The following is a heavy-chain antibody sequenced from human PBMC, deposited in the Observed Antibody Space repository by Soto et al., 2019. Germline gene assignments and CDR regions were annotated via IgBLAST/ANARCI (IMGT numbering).Heavy chain of an antibody. V-gene: IGHV4-61*01. Sequence: SVPQSLNCPVAGASVSSGYSYRVWIQQPPGKGLEWIAYIDYSGSTNYSPSLRSRVAISLDTSENQFSLKVNSVTAADTAVYYCARIGGYHGPPDYWGQGTPVPVSS. D-gene: IGHD6-25*01. J-gene: IGHJ4*02. CDR2: IDYSGST. CDR1: GASVSSGYSY. CDR3: ARIGGYHGPPDY.